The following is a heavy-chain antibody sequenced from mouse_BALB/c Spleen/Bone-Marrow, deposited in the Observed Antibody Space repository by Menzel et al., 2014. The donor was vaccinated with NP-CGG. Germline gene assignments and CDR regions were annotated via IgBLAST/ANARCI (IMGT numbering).Heavy chain of an antibody. D-gene: IGHD1-1*01. V-gene: IGHV1-7*01. J-gene: IGHJ2*01. CDR2: INPSTGHT. Sequence: QVQLQQPGAELAKPGASVKMSCKASGYTFTNYWMHWVKQRPGQGLEWIGYINPSTGHTEYNQKFKDKATLTADKSSSTAYMQLSSVTSGDCTVYFCARIYYYGRDYWGQGTTLTVSS. CDR1: GYTFTNYW. CDR3: ARIYYYGRDY.